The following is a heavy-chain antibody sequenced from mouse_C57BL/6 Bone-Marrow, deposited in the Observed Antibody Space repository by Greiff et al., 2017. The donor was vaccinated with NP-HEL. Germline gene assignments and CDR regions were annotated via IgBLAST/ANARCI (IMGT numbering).Heavy chain of an antibody. J-gene: IGHJ1*03. D-gene: IGHD4-1*01. CDR1: GYAFTNYL. V-gene: IGHV1-54*01. Sequence: QVQLQQSGAELVRPGTSVKVSCKASGYAFTNYLIEWVKQRPGQGLEWIGVINPGSGGTNYNEKLKGKATLTADKSSSTAYMQLSSLTSDDSAVYFCARENWDYFDVWGTGTTVTGSS. CDR2: INPGSGGT. CDR3: ARENWDYFDV.